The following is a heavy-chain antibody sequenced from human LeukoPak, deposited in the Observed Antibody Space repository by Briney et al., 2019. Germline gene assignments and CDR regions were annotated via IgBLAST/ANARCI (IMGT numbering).Heavy chain of an antibody. D-gene: IGHD3-10*01. CDR2: IYSGEST. J-gene: IGHJ4*02. V-gene: IGHV3-53*01. CDR1: GSSVRGNY. Sequence: PGGSLRLSCAVSGSSVRGNYMSWVRQAPGKGLQWVSIIYSGESTYYADSVKGRFTISRDHSKNTLYLQMNRLRAEGTAVYYCAREGAYGSGSYEHWGQGTLVTVAS. CDR3: AREGAYGSGSYEH.